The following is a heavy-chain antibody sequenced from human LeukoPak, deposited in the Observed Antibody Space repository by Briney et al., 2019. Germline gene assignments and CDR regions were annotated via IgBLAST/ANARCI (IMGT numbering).Heavy chain of an antibody. CDR1: GFTFSSYS. CDR3: AREEHYRRYFAL. V-gene: IGHV3-48*04. Sequence: PGGSLRLSCAASGFTFSSYSMNWVRQAPGKGLEWVSYISSSTIYYADSVKGRFTISRDNAKNSLYLQMNTLRAEDTAVYFCAREEHYRRYFALWGRGTLVTVSS. D-gene: IGHD3-16*02. J-gene: IGHJ2*01. CDR2: ISSSTI.